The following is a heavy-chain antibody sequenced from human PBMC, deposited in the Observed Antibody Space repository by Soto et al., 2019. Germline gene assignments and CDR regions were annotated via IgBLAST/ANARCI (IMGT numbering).Heavy chain of an antibody. CDR1: GYTFTSYG. CDR2: ISAYNGNT. D-gene: IGHD2-2*02. J-gene: IGHJ5*02. Sequence: GASVKVSCKASGYTFTSYGISWVRQDPGQGLEWMGWISAYNGNTNYAQKLQGRVTMTTDTSTSTAYMELRSLRSDDTAVYYCARDPIPAAIGSFWFDPWGQGTLVTVSS. CDR3: ARDPIPAAIGSFWFDP. V-gene: IGHV1-18*01.